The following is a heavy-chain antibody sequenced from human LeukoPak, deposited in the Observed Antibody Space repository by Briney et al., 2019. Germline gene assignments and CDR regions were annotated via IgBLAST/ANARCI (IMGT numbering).Heavy chain of an antibody. CDR1: GYTFTGYY. CDR3: ARAPTVLNWFDP. V-gene: IGHV1-2*02. CDR2: INPNSGGT. Sequence: ASVKVSCKASGYTFTGYYTHWVRQAPGQGLEWMGWINPNSGGTNYAQKFQGRVTMTRDTSISTAYMELSRLRADDTAVYYCARAPTVLNWFDPWGQGTLVTVSS. J-gene: IGHJ5*02. D-gene: IGHD4-11*01.